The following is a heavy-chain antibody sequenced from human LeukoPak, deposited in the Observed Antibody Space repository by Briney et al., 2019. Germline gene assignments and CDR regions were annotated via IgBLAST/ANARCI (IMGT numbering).Heavy chain of an antibody. CDR3: ARGKIVGATTGLFDY. CDR1: GFTLSSYE. CDR2: ISSSSSYI. J-gene: IGHJ4*02. V-gene: IGHV3-21*01. Sequence: GGSLRLSCAASGFTLSSYEMNWVRQAPGKGLGWVSSISSSSSYIYYADSVKGRFTISRDNAKNSLYLQMNSLRAEHTAVYYCARGKIVGATTGLFDYWGQGTLVTVSS. D-gene: IGHD1-26*01.